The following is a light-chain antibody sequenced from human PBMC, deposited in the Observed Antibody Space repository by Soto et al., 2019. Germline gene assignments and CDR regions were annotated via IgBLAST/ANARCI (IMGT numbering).Light chain of an antibody. CDR3: QQHNSYSPT. CDR2: KAS. V-gene: IGKV1-5*03. Sequence: DIQMTQSPSTLSGSVGDRVTITCRASQTISSWLAWYQQKPGKAPKLLIYKASTLKSGVPSRFSGSGSGTEFTLTINSLQADDFATYYCQQHNSYSPTFGQGTKVDIK. J-gene: IGKJ1*01. CDR1: QTISSW.